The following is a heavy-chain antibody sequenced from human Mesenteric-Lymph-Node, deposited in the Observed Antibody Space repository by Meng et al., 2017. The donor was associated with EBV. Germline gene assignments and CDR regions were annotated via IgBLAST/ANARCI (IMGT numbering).Heavy chain of an antibody. CDR2: IYYSGST. CDR3: ARHLTIQLWFAWFDP. Sequence: QLQLQESGPGLVKPSETLSLNCTVSGCSISSSSYYWGWIRQPPGKGLEWIGSIYYSGSTYYNPSLKSRVTISVDTSKNQFSLKLSSVTAADTAVYYCARHLTIQLWFAWFDPWGQGTLVTVSS. V-gene: IGHV4-39*01. CDR1: GCSISSSSYY. D-gene: IGHD5-18*01. J-gene: IGHJ5*02.